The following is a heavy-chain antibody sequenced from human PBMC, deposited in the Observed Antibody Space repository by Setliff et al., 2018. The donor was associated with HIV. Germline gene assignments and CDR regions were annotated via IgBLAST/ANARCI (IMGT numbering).Heavy chain of an antibody. Sequence: GGSLRLSCAASGFTFNDYYMSWIRQAPGKGLEWVSYISSGSSSLYYADSVKGRFTISRDNTKNSLYLQMNSLRVEDTAVYYCAREEDDYVWGSYHNAFDLWGQGTMVTVSS. CDR2: ISSGSSSL. J-gene: IGHJ3*01. CDR3: AREEDDYVWGSYHNAFDL. D-gene: IGHD3-16*02. V-gene: IGHV3-11*04. CDR1: GFTFNDYY.